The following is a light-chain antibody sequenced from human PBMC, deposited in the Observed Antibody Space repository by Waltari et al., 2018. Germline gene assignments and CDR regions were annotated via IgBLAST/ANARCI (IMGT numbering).Light chain of an antibody. CDR1: SRDVGGYNH. CDR2: DVT. J-gene: IGLJ3*02. V-gene: IGLV2-11*01. CDR3: CSYAGSIWE. Sequence: QSALTQPRSVSGSPGQSVTISCTGTSRDVGGYNHVSWYQQHPGKAPKLMIFDVTSRPSGVPDRFSGSKSGNTASLTISGLQAEDEADYYCCSYAGSIWEFGGGTRMTVL.